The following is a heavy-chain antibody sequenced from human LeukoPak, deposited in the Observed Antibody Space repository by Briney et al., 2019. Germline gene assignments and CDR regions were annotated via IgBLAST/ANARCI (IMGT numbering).Heavy chain of an antibody. CDR1: GGTFSSYA. V-gene: IGHV1-69*13. D-gene: IGHD3-10*01. J-gene: IGHJ4*02. CDR2: IIPIFGTA. Sequence: SVKVSCKASGGTFSSYAISWVRQAPGQGLEWMGGIIPIFGTANYAQKFQGRVTITADGSTSTAYMELSSLRSEDAAVYYCAREGLYGSGSFFDYWGQGTLVTVSS. CDR3: AREGLYGSGSFFDY.